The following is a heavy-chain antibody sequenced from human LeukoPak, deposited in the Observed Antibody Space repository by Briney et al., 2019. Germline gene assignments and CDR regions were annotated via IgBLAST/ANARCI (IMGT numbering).Heavy chain of an antibody. CDR3: SIVVVPASFYYYGMDV. D-gene: IGHD2-2*01. Sequence: PGGSLRLSCAASGFTFSSYAMSWVRQAPGKGLEWVSAISGSGGSTYYADSVKGRFTISRDNSKNTLYLQMNSLRAKDTAVYYCSIVVVPASFYYYGMDVWGQGTTVTVSS. CDR2: ISGSGGST. V-gene: IGHV3-23*01. CDR1: GFTFSSYA. J-gene: IGHJ6*02.